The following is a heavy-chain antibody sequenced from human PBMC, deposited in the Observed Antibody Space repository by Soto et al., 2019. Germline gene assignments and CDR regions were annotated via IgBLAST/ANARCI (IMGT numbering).Heavy chain of an antibody. J-gene: IGHJ6*03. D-gene: IGHD3-10*01. Sequence: GGSLRLSCAASGFTFSSYSMNWVRQAPGKGLEWVSSISSSSSYIYYADSVKGRFTISRDNAKNSLYLQMNSLRAEDTAVYYCARPSGSYNYYYMDVWGKGTTVTVSS. CDR2: ISSSSSYI. CDR3: ARPSGSYNYYYMDV. V-gene: IGHV3-21*01. CDR1: GFTFSSYS.